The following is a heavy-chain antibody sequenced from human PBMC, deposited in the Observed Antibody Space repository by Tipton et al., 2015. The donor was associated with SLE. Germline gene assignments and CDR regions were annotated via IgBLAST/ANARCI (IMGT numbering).Heavy chain of an antibody. J-gene: IGHJ3*01. D-gene: IGHD7-27*01. V-gene: IGHV3-11*01. CDR1: GFTFSDYF. CDR3: ARDVGMKPFAH. Sequence: SLRLSCAASGFTFSDYFMTWIRQAPGKGLEWFSYISSSGSSVSYADSVKGRFTISRDNAKNSLLLQMNSLRAEDTAVYYCARDVGMKPFAHWGQGTPVIVSS. CDR2: ISSSGSSV.